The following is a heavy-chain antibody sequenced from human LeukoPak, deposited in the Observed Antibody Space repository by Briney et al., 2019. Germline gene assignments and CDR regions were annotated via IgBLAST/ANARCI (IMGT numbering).Heavy chain of an antibody. V-gene: IGHV4-31*03. J-gene: IGHJ4*02. CDR3: SRGLDSRKLGY. D-gene: IGHD3-22*01. CDR2: IHPSGML. Sequence: PSQTLSLTRTVSGASFCTGDQYWNWTPQSPGEGLEWFGCIHPSGMLYNNPSLESRVTISIDTSNNQFSLRLNSVTAADTAVYFCSRGLDSRKLGYWGQGTLVTVSS. CDR1: GASFCTGDQY.